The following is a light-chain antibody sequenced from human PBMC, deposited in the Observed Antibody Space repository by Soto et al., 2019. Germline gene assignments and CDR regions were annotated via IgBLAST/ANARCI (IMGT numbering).Light chain of an antibody. CDR1: QSVGTK. CDR3: QQYNNWPPWT. CDR2: GAS. J-gene: IGKJ1*01. V-gene: IGKV3-15*01. Sequence: IVMTQSPATLSVSPGERANLSCRASQSVGTKLAWYQQTPGQAPRLXIYGASTRANGIPDRFSGSGSGTELTLTISSLQSEDFAVYYCQQYNNWPPWTFGQGTKVDIK.